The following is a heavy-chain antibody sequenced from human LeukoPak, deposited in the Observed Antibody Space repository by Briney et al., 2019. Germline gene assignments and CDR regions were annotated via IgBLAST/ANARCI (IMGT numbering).Heavy chain of an antibody. V-gene: IGHV4-39*01. CDR1: GGSISSSSYY. CDR3: ARVALGECSGGSCYSGYYYMDV. CDR2: IYYSGST. J-gene: IGHJ6*03. D-gene: IGHD2-15*01. Sequence: PSETLSLTCSVSGGSISSSSYYWGWIRQPPGKGLEWFGSIYYSGSTYYNSSLNSRVTISVDTSKNQFSLKLSSATAADTAVYYCARVALGECSGGSCYSGYYYMDVWGKGTTVTVSS.